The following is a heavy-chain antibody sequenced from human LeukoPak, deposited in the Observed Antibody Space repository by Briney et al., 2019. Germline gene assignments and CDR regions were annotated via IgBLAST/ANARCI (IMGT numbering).Heavy chain of an antibody. CDR3: AREGSIAAAAI. CDR1: GGTFSSYA. Sequence: ASVKVSCEASGGTFSSYAISWVRQAPGQGLEWMGGIIPIFGTANYAQKFQGRVTITTDESTSTAYMELSSLRSEDTAVYYCAREGSIAAAAIWGQGTMVTVSS. V-gene: IGHV1-69*05. CDR2: IIPIFGTA. D-gene: IGHD6-13*01. J-gene: IGHJ3*02.